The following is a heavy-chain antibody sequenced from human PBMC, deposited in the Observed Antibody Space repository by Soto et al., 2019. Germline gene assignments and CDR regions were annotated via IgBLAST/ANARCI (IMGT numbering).Heavy chain of an antibody. J-gene: IGHJ6*02. Sequence: SVKVSCKASGGTFSSYAISWVRQAPGQGLEWMGGIIPIFGTANYAQKFQGRVTITADESTSTAYMELSSLRSEDTAVYYCGRALGVRDYYYCGMDVWGQGTTVTVSS. CDR1: GGTFSSYA. CDR2: IIPIFGTA. D-gene: IGHD2-21*01. CDR3: GRALGVRDYYYCGMDV. V-gene: IGHV1-69*13.